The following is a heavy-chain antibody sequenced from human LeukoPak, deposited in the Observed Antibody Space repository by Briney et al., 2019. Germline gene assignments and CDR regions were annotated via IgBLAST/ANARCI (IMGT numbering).Heavy chain of an antibody. Sequence: SQTLSLTCAISGDSVSSNSATWNWIRRSPSRGLEWPGRTYYKSKWYNDYAVSVKSRITINSDTSKNQFSLQLNSVTPEDTAVYYCGRVSSPWSPRDAFDIWGQGTMVTVSP. D-gene: IGHD1-26*01. CDR3: GRVSSPWSPRDAFDI. V-gene: IGHV6-1*01. J-gene: IGHJ3*02. CDR2: TYYKSKWYN. CDR1: GDSVSSNSAT.